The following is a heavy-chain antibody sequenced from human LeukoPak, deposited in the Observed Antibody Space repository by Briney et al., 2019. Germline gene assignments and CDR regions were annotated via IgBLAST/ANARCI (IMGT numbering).Heavy chain of an antibody. CDR1: GFTFSDYY. J-gene: IGHJ3*02. CDR3: ARTVLGHDAFDI. Sequence: PGGSLRLSCAASGFTFSDYYMSWIRQAPGKGLGWVSYISTSSSYTNYADSVKGRFTISRDNAKNSLYLQMNSLRAEDTAVYYCARTVLGHDAFDIWGQGTMVTVSS. V-gene: IGHV3-11*06. CDR2: ISTSSSYT. D-gene: IGHD1-26*01.